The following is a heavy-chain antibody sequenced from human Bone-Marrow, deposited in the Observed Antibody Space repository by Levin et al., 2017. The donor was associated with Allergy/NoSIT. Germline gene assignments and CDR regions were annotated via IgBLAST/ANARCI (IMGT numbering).Heavy chain of an antibody. Sequence: PLASVKVSCTASGYTFSSYYMHWVRQAPGQGLEWMGIISPNGGSTAYAQKFQGRVTMTRDTSTGTFYMELSSLRSEDTAGYFLSRDRYYYGSGTYYSPGYMDVWGEGTTVTVSS. CDR2: ISPNGGST. CDR1: GYTFSSYY. CDR3: SRDRYYYGSGTYYSPGYMDV. J-gene: IGHJ6*03. V-gene: IGHV1-46*01. D-gene: IGHD3-10*01.